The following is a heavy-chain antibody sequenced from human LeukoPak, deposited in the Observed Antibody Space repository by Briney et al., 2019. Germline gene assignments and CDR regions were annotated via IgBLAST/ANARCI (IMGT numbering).Heavy chain of an antibody. Sequence: SETLSLTWTVSGGSISSYYWSWIRQPPGKGLEWIGYIYYSGSTNYNPSLKSRVTISVDTSKNQFSLKLSSVTAADTAVYYCARAEFTAGRFDPWGQGTLVTVSS. V-gene: IGHV4-59*01. CDR1: GGSISSYY. CDR3: ARAEFTAGRFDP. J-gene: IGHJ5*02. CDR2: IYYSGST. D-gene: IGHD6-13*01.